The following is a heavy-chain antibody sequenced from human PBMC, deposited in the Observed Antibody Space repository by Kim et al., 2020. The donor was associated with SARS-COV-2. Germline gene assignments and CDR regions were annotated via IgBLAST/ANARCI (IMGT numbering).Heavy chain of an antibody. J-gene: IGHJ3*02. D-gene: IGHD3-10*01. Sequence: PSLKSRVTISVDTSKNHFSLRLSSVTAADTAVYYCARLEDGSGSNGAFDIWGQGTMVTVSS. V-gene: IGHV4-61*03. CDR3: ARLEDGSGSNGAFDI.